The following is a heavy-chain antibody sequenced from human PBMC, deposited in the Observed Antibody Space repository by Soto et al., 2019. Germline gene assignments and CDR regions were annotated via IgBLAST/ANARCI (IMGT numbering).Heavy chain of an antibody. Sequence: SGPTLVNPTETLTLTCTFSGFSLSTSGMCVSWIRQPPGKALEWLARIDWDDDKYYSTSLKTRLTISKDTSKNQVVLTMTNMDPVDTATYYCARLTYYYDSSGYYSESPLDYWGQGTLVTVSS. J-gene: IGHJ4*02. CDR1: GFSLSTSGMC. CDR3: ARLTYYYDSSGYYSESPLDY. D-gene: IGHD3-22*01. CDR2: IDWDDDK. V-gene: IGHV2-70*11.